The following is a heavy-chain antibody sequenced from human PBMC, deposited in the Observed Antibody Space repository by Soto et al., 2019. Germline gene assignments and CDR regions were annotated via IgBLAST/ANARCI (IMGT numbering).Heavy chain of an antibody. CDR3: AKKIKKGDAFDI. CDR2: ISGSGGST. CDR1: GCTFSSNA. Sequence: PGRSLRVSCAASGCTFSSNAMSWVRQAPGKGLEWVSAISGSGGSTYYADSVKGRFTISRDNSKNTLYLQMNSLRAEDTAVYYCAKKIKKGDAFDIWGQGTIVTVSS. J-gene: IGHJ3*02. V-gene: IGHV3-23*01. D-gene: IGHD3-16*01.